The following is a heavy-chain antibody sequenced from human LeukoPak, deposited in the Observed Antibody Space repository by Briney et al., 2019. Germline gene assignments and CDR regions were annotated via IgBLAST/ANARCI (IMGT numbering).Heavy chain of an antibody. D-gene: IGHD3-9*01. V-gene: IGHV1-69*13. CDR1: GYTFSSYA. J-gene: IGHJ3*02. Sequence: ASVKVSCKASGYTFSSYAISWVRQAPGQGLEWMGGIIPIFGTANYAQKFQDRVALTADESTSTAYMDLSSLRSEDTAVYYCARGRYFGGAFDIWGQGTMVSVSS. CDR3: ARGRYFGGAFDI. CDR2: IIPIFGTA.